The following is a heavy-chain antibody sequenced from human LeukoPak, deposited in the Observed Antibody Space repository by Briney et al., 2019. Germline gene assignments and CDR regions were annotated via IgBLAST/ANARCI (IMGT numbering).Heavy chain of an antibody. V-gene: IGHV3-23*01. CDR2: ISGSGGST. Sequence: GGSRRLSCAASGFTFSSYAMSWVRQAPGKGLEWVSAISGSGGSTYYADSVKGRFTISRDNSKNTLYLHMNSLRAEDSAVYYCAKEGSNWNAEFFDYWGRGTLVTVSS. CDR3: AKEGSNWNAEFFDY. CDR1: GFTFSSYA. D-gene: IGHD1-1*01. J-gene: IGHJ4*02.